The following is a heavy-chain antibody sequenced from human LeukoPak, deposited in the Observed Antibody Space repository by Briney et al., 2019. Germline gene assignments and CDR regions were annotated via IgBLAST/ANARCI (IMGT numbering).Heavy chain of an antibody. CDR1: GFTFSSYA. J-gene: IGHJ4*02. V-gene: IGHV3-23*01. D-gene: IGHD3-22*01. CDR3: ARDPPHHYYDSSGYFDY. Sequence: GGSLRLSCVGSGFTFSSYAMSWVRQAPGKGLEWVSAISGSGGSTYYADSVKGRFTISRDNSKNTLYLQMNSLRAEDTAVYYCARDPPHHYYDSSGYFDYWGQGTLVTVSS. CDR2: ISGSGGST.